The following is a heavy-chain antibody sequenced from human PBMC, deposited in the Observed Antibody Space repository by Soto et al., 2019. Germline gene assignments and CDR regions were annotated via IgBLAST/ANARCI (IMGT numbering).Heavy chain of an antibody. Sequence: ASVKVSCKASGYTFTNFGISWVRQAPGQGLEWMGWISAYNGNTNYAQKLQGRVTMTTDTSTSTAYMELRSLRSDDTAVYYCAVWFGELMGGNFAYWGQGTLVTVSS. CDR2: ISAYNGNT. CDR1: GYTFTNFG. V-gene: IGHV1-18*01. J-gene: IGHJ4*02. D-gene: IGHD3-10*01. CDR3: AVWFGELMGGNFAY.